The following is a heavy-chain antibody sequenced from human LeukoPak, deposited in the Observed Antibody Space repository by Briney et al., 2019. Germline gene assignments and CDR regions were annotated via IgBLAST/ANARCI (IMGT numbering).Heavy chain of an antibody. V-gene: IGHV3-64D*06. D-gene: IGHD3-9*01. J-gene: IGHJ4*02. CDR1: GFTFSNHF. CDR2: IGPNGAST. CDR3: VKDLTGTWSFDY. Sequence: GGSLRLSCSTSGFTFSNHFMHWVRQAPGKGLEYVSSIGPNGASTLYADSVKGRFTIPRGNSKNALYLQLTSLRLEDTALYYCVKDLTGTWSFDYWGQGTLVTVSS.